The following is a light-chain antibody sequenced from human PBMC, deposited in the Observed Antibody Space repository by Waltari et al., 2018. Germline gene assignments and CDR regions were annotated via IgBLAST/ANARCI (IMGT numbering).Light chain of an antibody. CDR3: YAATGNNFGV. J-gene: IGLJ3*02. Sequence: SFELSQSSCFAVSPGREVGTIVAGVVLADNHTRWFQQKPGQPPVLIISRDTERPSGIPERFSGSSSGTTVTLTIRGAQAEDESDYYCYAATGNNFGVFGGGTKVTVL. CDR1: VLADNH. V-gene: IGLV3-27*01. CDR2: RDT.